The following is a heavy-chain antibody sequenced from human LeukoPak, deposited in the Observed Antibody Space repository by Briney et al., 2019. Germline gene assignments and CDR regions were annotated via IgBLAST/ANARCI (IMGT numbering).Heavy chain of an antibody. J-gene: IGHJ4*02. CDR1: GFTVSSNY. V-gene: IGHV3-53*01. D-gene: IGHD6-19*01. Sequence: GGSLRLSCAASGFTVSSNYMCWVRQAPGKGLEWVSVIYSGGSTYYADSVKGRFTISRDNSKNTLYLQMNSLRAEDTAVYYCARDPIAVAGAWGQGTLVTVSS. CDR3: ARDPIAVAGA. CDR2: IYSGGST.